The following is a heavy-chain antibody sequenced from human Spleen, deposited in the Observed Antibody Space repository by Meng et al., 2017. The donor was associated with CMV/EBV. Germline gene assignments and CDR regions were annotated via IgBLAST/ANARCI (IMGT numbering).Heavy chain of an antibody. CDR2: IHYSGST. D-gene: IGHD3-3*01. CDR1: GGSISSYY. CDR3: ARARAYDLAVHY. V-gene: IGHV4-39*07. J-gene: IGHJ4*02. Sequence: SETLSLTCTVSGGSISSYYWSWIRQPPGKGLEWIGSIHYSGSTYYNPSLKSRVTISVDTSKNQLSLKLTSVTAADTAVYYCARARAYDLAVHYWGQGTLVTVSS.